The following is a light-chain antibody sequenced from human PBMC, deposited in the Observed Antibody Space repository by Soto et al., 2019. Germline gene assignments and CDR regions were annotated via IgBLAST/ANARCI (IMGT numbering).Light chain of an antibody. CDR2: AAS. V-gene: IGKV1-39*01. J-gene: IGKJ1*01. CDR3: QQSYSTLGT. CDR1: QSISNH. Sequence: DIQMTQSPSSLSASVGDRVTITCRASQSISNHLNWYQQKPGKAPKLLIFAASSLQSGVPSRFSGSRSGPDFTLTISSLQPEDFATYYCQQSYSTLGTFGQGTKVDI.